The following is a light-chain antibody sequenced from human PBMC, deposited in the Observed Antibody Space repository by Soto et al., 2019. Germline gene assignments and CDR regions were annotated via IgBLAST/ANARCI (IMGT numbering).Light chain of an antibody. CDR1: QSVDIS. J-gene: IGKJ4*01. V-gene: IGKV3-20*01. Sequence: PGERVTLSCRASQSVDISLAWYQQKPGQSPRLLMYGASSRATGVPDRFSGSGSGTDFTLTITRLEPEDFAVYYCHQYGTSPLTFGGGTKVDIK. CDR2: GAS. CDR3: HQYGTSPLT.